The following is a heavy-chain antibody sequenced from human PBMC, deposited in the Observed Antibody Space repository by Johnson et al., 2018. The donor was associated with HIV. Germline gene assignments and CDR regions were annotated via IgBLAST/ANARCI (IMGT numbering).Heavy chain of an antibody. J-gene: IGHJ3*02. D-gene: IGHD1-7*01. CDR2: INWNGNTR. V-gene: IGHV3-20*04. CDR1: GFSFDDYG. Sequence: VQLVESGGSVVRPGGSLRLSCAASGFSFDDYGMTWVRQAPGKGLAWVSGINWNGNTRDYVASVKGRFTISRENAKNSMLLQMKSLRAEDTALYYCARALTGTTQGAFDIWGQGTMVTVSS. CDR3: ARALTGTTQGAFDI.